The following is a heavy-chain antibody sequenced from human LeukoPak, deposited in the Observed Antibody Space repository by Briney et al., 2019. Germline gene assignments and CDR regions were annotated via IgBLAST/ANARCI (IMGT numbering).Heavy chain of an antibody. Sequence: QPGGSLRLSCAAFGFTFSSYGMHWVRQAPGKGLEWVAVISYDGSNKYYADSVKGRFTISRDNSKNTLYLQMNSLRAEDTAVYYCAKVSSGDYYYYYYMDVWGKGTTVTVSS. D-gene: IGHD4-17*01. J-gene: IGHJ6*03. CDR1: GFTFSSYG. CDR3: AKVSSGDYYYYYYMDV. V-gene: IGHV3-30*18. CDR2: ISYDGSNK.